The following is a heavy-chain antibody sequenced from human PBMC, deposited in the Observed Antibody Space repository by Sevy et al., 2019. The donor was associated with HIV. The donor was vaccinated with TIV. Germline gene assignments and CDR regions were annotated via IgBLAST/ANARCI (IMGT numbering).Heavy chain of an antibody. V-gene: IGHV1-69*13. CDR1: GDTFSSYA. J-gene: IGHJ3*02. CDR2: IIPIFGTA. CDR3: ARDTMTTITTKAFDI. D-gene: IGHD4-4*01. Sequence: ASVKVSCKASGDTFSSYAISWVRQAPGQGLEWMGGIIPIFGTANYAQKFQGRVTITADESTTTGYMELSSLRSEDTAVYYYARDTMTTITTKAFDIWGQGTMVTVSS.